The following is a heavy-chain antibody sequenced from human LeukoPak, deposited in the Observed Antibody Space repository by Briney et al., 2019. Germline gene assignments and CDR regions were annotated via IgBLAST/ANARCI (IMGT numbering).Heavy chain of an antibody. D-gene: IGHD5-24*01. V-gene: IGHV4-34*01. CDR1: GGSFSGYY. J-gene: IGHJ5*02. Sequence: SETLSLTCAVYGGSFSGYYWSWIRQPPGKGLEWIGEINHSGSTNYNPSLKSRATISVDTSKNQFSLKLSSVTAADTAVYYCASSRDGYNYGGWFDPWGQGTLVTVSS. CDR2: INHSGST. CDR3: ASSRDGYNYGGWFDP.